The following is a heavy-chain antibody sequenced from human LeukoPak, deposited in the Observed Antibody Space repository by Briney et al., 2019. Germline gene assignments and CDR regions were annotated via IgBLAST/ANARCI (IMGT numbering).Heavy chain of an antibody. J-gene: IGHJ6*02. CDR3: ARAASSGYDAPWYYYYGMDV. CDR2: ISSSSSYI. CDR1: GFTFSSYS. V-gene: IGHV3-21*01. D-gene: IGHD3-22*01. Sequence: GGSLRLSCAASGFTFSSYSMNWVRQAPGKGLEWVSSISSSSSYIYYADSVKGRFTISRDNAKNSLYLQMNSLRAEDTAVYYCARAASSGYDAPWYYYYGMDVWGQGTTVTVSS.